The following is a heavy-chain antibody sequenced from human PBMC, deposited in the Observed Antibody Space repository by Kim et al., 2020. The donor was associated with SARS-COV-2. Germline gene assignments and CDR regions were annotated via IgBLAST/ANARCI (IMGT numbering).Heavy chain of an antibody. D-gene: IGHD3-22*01. CDR2: IDPSDSYT. V-gene: IGHV5-10-1*01. CDR3: ARMIEGIDAGENWFDP. Sequence: GESLKISCKGSGYSFTSYWISWVRQMPGKGLEWMGRIDPSDSYTNYSPSFQGHVTISADKSISTAYLQWSSLKASDTAMYYCARMIEGIDAGENWFDPWGQGTLVTVSS. CDR1: GYSFTSYW. J-gene: IGHJ5*02.